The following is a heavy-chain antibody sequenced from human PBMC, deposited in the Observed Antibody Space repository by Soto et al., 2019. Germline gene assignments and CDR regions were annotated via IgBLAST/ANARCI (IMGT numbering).Heavy chain of an antibody. J-gene: IGHJ4*02. CDR2: INHSGST. CDR1: GGSFSGYY. Sequence: PSETLSLTCAVYGGSFSGYYWSWIRQPPGKGLEWIGEINHSGSTNYNPSLKSRVTISVDTSKNQFSLKLSSVTAADTAVYYCARGLITFGGVIALDYWGQGTLVTVSS. D-gene: IGHD3-16*02. CDR3: ARGLITFGGVIALDY. V-gene: IGHV4-34*01.